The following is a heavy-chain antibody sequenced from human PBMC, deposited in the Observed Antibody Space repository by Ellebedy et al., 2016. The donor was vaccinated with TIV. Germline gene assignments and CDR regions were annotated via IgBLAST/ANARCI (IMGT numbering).Heavy chain of an antibody. CDR2: ISDSGGNT. CDR3: ARDSGRRRSWDNDY. V-gene: IGHV3-23*01. CDR1: GFTFSSYA. Sequence: GESLKISCVASGFTFSSYAMCWVRQAPGQGLEWVSTISDSGGNTHFPDSVKGRFTISGDNSRNTVYLQMNNLRAEDTAVYYCARDSGRRRSWDNDYWGQGTLVTVSS. D-gene: IGHD3-10*01. J-gene: IGHJ4*02.